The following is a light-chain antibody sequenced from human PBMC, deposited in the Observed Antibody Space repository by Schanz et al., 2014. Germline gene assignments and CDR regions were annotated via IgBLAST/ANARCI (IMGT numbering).Light chain of an antibody. CDR3: CSYAGDNTLR. V-gene: IGLV2-23*01. CDR2: DGS. J-gene: IGLJ3*02. CDR1: SSDVGGYNL. Sequence: QSALTQPASVSGSPGQSITISCTGTSSDVGGYNLVSWYQHHPGEAPKLLIYDGSKRPSGVSTRFSGSKSGNTASLTISGLQAEDEADYYCCSYAGDNTLRFGGGTKVTV.